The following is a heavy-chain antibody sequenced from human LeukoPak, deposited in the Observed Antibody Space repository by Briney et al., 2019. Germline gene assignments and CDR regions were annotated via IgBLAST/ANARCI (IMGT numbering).Heavy chain of an antibody. Sequence: ASVKVSCKVSGYTLTELSMHRVRQAPGKGLEWMGGFDPEDGETIYAQKFQGRVTMTEDTSTDTAYMELSSLRSEDTAVYYCATDLRGYCSSTSYNWGQGTLVTVSS. CDR3: ATDLRGYCSSTSYN. J-gene: IGHJ4*02. D-gene: IGHD2-2*01. CDR1: GYTLTELS. V-gene: IGHV1-24*01. CDR2: FDPEDGET.